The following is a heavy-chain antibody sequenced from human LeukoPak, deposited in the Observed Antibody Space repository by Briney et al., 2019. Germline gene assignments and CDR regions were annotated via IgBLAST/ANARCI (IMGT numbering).Heavy chain of an antibody. CDR3: AKEGGIAVPGTDRYYFDY. V-gene: IGHV3-23*01. CDR2: ISGSGGST. CDR1: GFTFSTYA. J-gene: IGHJ4*02. Sequence: GGSLRLSCAASGFTFSTYAISWVRKAPGKGLEGVSVISGSGGSTYYGDSVKGRFTISRDNLKNTLFLQLKTLRPEHTATYYCAKEGGIAVPGTDRYYFDYWGQGTLVTVSS. D-gene: IGHD6-19*01.